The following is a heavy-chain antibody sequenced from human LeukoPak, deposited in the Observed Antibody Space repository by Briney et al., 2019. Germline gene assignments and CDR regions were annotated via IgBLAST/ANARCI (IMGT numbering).Heavy chain of an antibody. V-gene: IGHV3-21*01. Sequence: GGSLRLSCAASGFTLSSYSLNWVRQAPGKGLEWVSSISSSSSYIYYADSVKGRFTISRDNAKNSLYLQMNSLRAEDTAVYYCARDRPGENAFDIWGQGTMVTVSS. J-gene: IGHJ3*02. CDR3: ARDRPGENAFDI. D-gene: IGHD1-1*01. CDR2: ISSSSSYI. CDR1: GFTLSSYS.